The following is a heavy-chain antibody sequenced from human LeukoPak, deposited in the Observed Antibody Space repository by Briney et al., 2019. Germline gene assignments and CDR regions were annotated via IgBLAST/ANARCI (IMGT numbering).Heavy chain of an antibody. CDR3: ARRLSGVDWYFDL. D-gene: IGHD3-10*01. J-gene: IGHJ2*01. Sequence: SETLSLTCTVSGGSISSYYWSWIRQPPGKGLEWIGYIYYSGSTNYNPSLKSRVTISVDTSKNQFSLRLTSVTAADTAVYYCARRLSGVDWYFDLWGRGTLVTVSS. CDR2: IYYSGST. CDR1: GGSISSYY. V-gene: IGHV4-59*08.